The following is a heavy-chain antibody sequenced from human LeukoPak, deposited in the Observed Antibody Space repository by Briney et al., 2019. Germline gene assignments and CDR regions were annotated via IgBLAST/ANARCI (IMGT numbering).Heavy chain of an antibody. D-gene: IGHD2-2*01. CDR3: ARDPRWLTPDCSSTSCYENYFDP. J-gene: IGHJ5*02. CDR2: IYHSGRA. CDR1: GYSISSGYQ. Sequence: KPSETLSLTCAVSGYSISSGYQWAWIRQPPGKTLEWIGSIYHSGRAHYNPSLKSRVTISVDTSNNQFSLRLSSVTAADTAVYYCARDPRWLTPDCSSTSCYENYFDPWGQGTLVTVSS. V-gene: IGHV4-38-2*02.